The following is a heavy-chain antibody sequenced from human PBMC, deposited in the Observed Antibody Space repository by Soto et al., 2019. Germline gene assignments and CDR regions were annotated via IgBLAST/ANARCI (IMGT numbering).Heavy chain of an antibody. CDR2: IDLSGTTR. D-gene: IGHD2-2*02. V-gene: IGHV3-23*03. CDR1: GFSFSDYS. Sequence: EVQLLESGGDLVQPAGSLRLSCAASGFSFSDYSMNWVRQAPGRGLEWVAFIDLSGTTRNYRDSVKGRFTISKDKSSNIVYLQMNSLRVEDAAVYYCTKDRVPDGIYTFDFWGQGALVTVSS. CDR3: TKDRVPDGIYTFDF. J-gene: IGHJ4*02.